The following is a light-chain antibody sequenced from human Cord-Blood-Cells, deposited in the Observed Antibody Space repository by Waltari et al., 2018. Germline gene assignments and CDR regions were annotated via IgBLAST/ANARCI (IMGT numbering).Light chain of an antibody. J-gene: IGLJ1*01. V-gene: IGLV2-23*01. CDR1: SRDVGSYNL. Sequence: QSALTQPASVSGPPGQSITIFCTRTSRDVGSYNLVSWYQQHPGKAPKLMIYEGSKRPSGVSNRFSGSKSGNTASLTISVLQAEDEADYYCCSYAGSSTYVFGTGTKVTVL. CDR2: EGS. CDR3: CSYAGSSTYV.